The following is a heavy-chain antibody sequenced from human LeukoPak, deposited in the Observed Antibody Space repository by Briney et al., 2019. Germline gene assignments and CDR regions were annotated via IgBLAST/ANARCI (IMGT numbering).Heavy chain of an antibody. V-gene: IGHV3-74*01. CDR3: ARDVNLLFFDV. Sequence: PGGSLRLSCAASGLIVSGNYMSWVRQSPGKGLMWVSRISHDGTDTSYVDSVRGRFTISRDNAKNTLYLQMNSLRADDTAVYYCARDVNLLFFDVWGRGSLVTVSS. CDR1: GLIVSGNY. J-gene: IGHJ2*01. CDR2: ISHDGTDT. D-gene: IGHD2/OR15-2a*01.